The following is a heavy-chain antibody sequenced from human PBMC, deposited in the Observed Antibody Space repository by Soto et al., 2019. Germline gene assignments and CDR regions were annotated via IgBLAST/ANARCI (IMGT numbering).Heavy chain of an antibody. V-gene: IGHV3-30-3*01. D-gene: IGHD3-10*01. Sequence: GGSLRLSCAASGFTFSSYAMHWARQAPGKGLEWVAVISYDGSNKYYADSVKGRFTISRDNSKNTLYLQMNSLRAEDTAVYYCARVVRGVIIMDAFDIWGQGTMVTVSS. CDR2: ISYDGSNK. J-gene: IGHJ3*02. CDR1: GFTFSSYA. CDR3: ARVVRGVIIMDAFDI.